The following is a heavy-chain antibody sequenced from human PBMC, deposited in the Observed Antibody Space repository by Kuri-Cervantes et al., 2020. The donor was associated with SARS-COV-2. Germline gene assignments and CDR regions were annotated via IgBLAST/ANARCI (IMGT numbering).Heavy chain of an antibody. D-gene: IGHD6-13*01. CDR1: GGSISSYY. CDR3: ARGTNIAAAGTLDY. V-gene: IGHV4-59*01. J-gene: IGHJ4*02. Sequence: SETLSLTCHLSGGSISSYYWSWIRQPPGKGLEWIGYIYYSGSTNYNPSLKTRVTISVDTSKNQFSLKLSSVTAADTAVYYWARGTNIAAAGTLDYWGQGTLVTVSS. CDR2: IYYSGST.